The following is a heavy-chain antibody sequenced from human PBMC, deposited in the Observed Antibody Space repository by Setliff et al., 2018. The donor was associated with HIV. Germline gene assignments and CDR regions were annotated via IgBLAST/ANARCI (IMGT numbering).Heavy chain of an antibody. D-gene: IGHD5-12*01. Sequence: SETLSLTCTVSGGSISSYYWNWIRQPPGKGLEWIGYIDYSGSTNYNTSLRSRVTISLDTSKNQFSLKLSSVTAADTAVYYCARERRGGYSGYDSHWYFDLWGRGTLVTVSS. J-gene: IGHJ2*01. V-gene: IGHV4-59*01. CDR2: IDYSGST. CDR3: ARERRGGYSGYDSHWYFDL. CDR1: GGSISSYY.